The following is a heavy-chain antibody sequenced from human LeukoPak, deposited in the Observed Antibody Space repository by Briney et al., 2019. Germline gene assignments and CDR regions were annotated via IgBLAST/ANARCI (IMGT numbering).Heavy chain of an antibody. CDR1: GFTFSSYG. CDR3: ARESRDCSGGSCYWYYYYYGMDV. V-gene: IGHV3-33*01. Sequence: GRSLRLSCAASGFTFSSYGMHWVRQAPGKGLEWVAVIWYDGSNKYYADSVKGRFTISRDNSKNTLYLQMNSLRAEDTAVYYCARESRDCSGGSCYWYYYYYGMDVWGLGTTVTVSS. CDR2: IWYDGSNK. J-gene: IGHJ6*02. D-gene: IGHD2-15*01.